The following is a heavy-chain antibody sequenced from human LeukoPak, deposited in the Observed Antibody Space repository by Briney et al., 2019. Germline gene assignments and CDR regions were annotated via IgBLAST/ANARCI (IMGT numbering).Heavy chain of an antibody. CDR2: IYTSGST. V-gene: IGHV4-61*02. CDR3: AREDYYDSSGYCYY. D-gene: IGHD3-22*01. Sequence: SETLSLTCTVSGGSISSGNYYWSWIRQPAGKGLEWIGRIYTSGSTNYNPSLKSRVTISVDTSENQFSLKLSSVTAADTAVYYCAREDYYDSSGYCYYWGQGTLVTVSS. J-gene: IGHJ4*02. CDR1: GGSISSGNYY.